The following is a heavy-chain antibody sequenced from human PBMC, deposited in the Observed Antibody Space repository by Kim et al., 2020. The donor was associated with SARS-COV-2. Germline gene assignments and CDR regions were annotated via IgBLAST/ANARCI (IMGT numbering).Heavy chain of an antibody. CDR1: GASINSLTW. V-gene: IGHV4-4*02. CDR2: IFHSGIT. CDR3: AKKAFGELLPFDF. Sequence: SETLSLTCAVSGASINSLTWWNWVRQTPGKGLEWIGEIFHSGITNYSPSLESRVTMSMDKSKNLFSLKMTSVTAADSAIYFCAKKAFGELLPFDFWGQGILVTVSS. J-gene: IGHJ4*02. D-gene: IGHD3-10*01.